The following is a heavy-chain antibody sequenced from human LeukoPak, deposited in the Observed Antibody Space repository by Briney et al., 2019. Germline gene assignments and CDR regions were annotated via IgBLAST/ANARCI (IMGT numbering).Heavy chain of an antibody. CDR1: GFTVSTNY. D-gene: IGHD2-15*01. CDR2: IYTGGST. V-gene: IGHV3-53*01. J-gene: IGHJ4*02. CDR3: ASNRWYFDY. Sequence: GGSLRLSCAASGFTVSTNYMSWVRQAPGRGLEWVSVIYTGGSTYYADSVKGRFTISRDNSKNTLYLQMNSLRAEDTALYYRASNRWYFDYWGQGALVTVSS.